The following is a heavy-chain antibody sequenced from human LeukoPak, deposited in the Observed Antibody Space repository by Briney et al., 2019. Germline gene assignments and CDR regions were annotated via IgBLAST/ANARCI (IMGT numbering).Heavy chain of an antibody. Sequence: GGSLRLSCAAYGFTFSSYAMTWVCQAPGKGLEWVSGISSTGGSTYYTDSVKGRFAISRDNSKNTVYLQMNGLRADDTAVYYCAKDRRFLEWKDAFDVWGQGTMVTVSS. V-gene: IGHV3-23*01. J-gene: IGHJ3*01. CDR3: AKDRRFLEWKDAFDV. D-gene: IGHD3-3*01. CDR1: GFTFSSYA. CDR2: ISSTGGST.